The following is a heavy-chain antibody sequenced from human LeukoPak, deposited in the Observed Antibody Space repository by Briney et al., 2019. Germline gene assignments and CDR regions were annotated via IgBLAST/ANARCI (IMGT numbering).Heavy chain of an antibody. J-gene: IGHJ5*02. CDR1: GGSFSGYY. V-gene: IGHV4-34*01. Sequence: PSETLSLTCAVYGGSFSGYYWSWIRQPPGKGLEWIGEINHSGSTNYNPSLKSRVTISVDTSKNQFSLKLSSVTAADTAVYYCARLYSWNYIPWGQGTLVTVSS. D-gene: IGHD1-7*01. CDR2: INHSGST. CDR3: ARLYSWNYIP.